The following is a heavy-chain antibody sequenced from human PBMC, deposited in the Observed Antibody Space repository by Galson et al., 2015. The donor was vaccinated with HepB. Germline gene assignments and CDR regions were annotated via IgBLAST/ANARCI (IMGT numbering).Heavy chain of an antibody. CDR3: ARHLGRYLPAYAFDI. J-gene: IGHJ3*02. Sequence: LSLTCTVSGGSISSSSYYWGWIRQPPGKGLEWIGGIYYSGSTYYNPSLKSRVTISVDTSKNQFSLKLSSVTAADTAVYYCARHLGRYLPAYAFDIWGQGTMVTVSS. CDR2: IYYSGST. CDR1: GGSISSSSYY. D-gene: IGHD3-9*01. V-gene: IGHV4-39*01.